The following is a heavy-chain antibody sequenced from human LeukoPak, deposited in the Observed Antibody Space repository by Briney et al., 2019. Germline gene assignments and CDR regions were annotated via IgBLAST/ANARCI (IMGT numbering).Heavy chain of an antibody. J-gene: IGHJ4*02. CDR3: AGQVVKITIFGVVKAAFDY. Sequence: SETMSLTCTVSGGSISSYYWSWIRQPAGKGLEWIGRIYTSGSTNYNPSLKSRVTMSVDTSKNQFSLKLSSVTAADTAVYYCAGQVVKITIFGVVKAAFDYWGQGTLVTVSS. V-gene: IGHV4-4*07. CDR1: GGSISSYY. CDR2: IYTSGST. D-gene: IGHD3-3*01.